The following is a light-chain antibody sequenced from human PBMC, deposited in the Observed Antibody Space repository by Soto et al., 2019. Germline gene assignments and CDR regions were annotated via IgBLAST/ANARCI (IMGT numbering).Light chain of an antibody. Sequence: QSALTQPPSASGSPGQSVTISCTGTSSDVGASNYVSWYQQHPGKAPKLMIYDVIKRPSGVPDRFSGSKSANTASLTVSGLQNEDEADYYCCSYAGGNTLVFGGGTKLTVL. V-gene: IGLV2-8*01. CDR3: CSYAGGNTLV. J-gene: IGLJ2*01. CDR2: DVI. CDR1: SSDVGASNY.